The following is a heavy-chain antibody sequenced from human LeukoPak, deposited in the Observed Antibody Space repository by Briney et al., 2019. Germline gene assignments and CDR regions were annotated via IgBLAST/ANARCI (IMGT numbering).Heavy chain of an antibody. V-gene: IGHV4-39*01. J-gene: IGHJ4*02. CDR1: GGSISSSSYY. Sequence: SETLSLTCTVSGGSISSSSYYWGWIRQPPGKGLEWIGSIYYSGSTYYNPSLKSRVTISVDTSKNQFSLKLSSVTAADTAVYYCARLDGYSYGLYYFDYWGQGTLVTVSS. CDR2: IYYSGST. CDR3: ARLDGYSYGLYYFDY. D-gene: IGHD5-18*01.